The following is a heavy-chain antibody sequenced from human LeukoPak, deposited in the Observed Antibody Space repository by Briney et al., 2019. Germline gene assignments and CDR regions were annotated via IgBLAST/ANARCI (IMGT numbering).Heavy chain of an antibody. V-gene: IGHV1-2*02. CDR3: ARDQDGDYASYYMDV. Sequence: GASVTVSCKASGYTFTGYYMHWVRQAPGQGLEWMGWINPNSGGTNYAQKFQGGVTMTRDTSISTAYMELSRLRSDDTAVYYCARDQDGDYASYYMDVWGKGTTVTVSS. J-gene: IGHJ6*03. D-gene: IGHD4-17*01. CDR2: INPNSGGT. CDR1: GYTFTGYY.